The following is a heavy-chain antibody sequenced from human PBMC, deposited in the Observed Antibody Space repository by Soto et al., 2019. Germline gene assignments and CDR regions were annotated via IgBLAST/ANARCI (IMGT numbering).Heavy chain of an antibody. CDR3: ARGAAYSGYDWGDYYYYYYMDV. V-gene: IGHV4-59*08. D-gene: IGHD5-12*01. CDR2: IYYSGST. Sequence: SETLSLTCTVSGGSISSYYWSWIRQPPGKGLEWIGYIYYSGSTNYNPSLKSRVTISVDTSKNQFSLKLSSVTAADTAVYYCARGAAYSGYDWGDYYYYYYMDVWGKGTTVTVSS. J-gene: IGHJ6*03. CDR1: GGSISSYY.